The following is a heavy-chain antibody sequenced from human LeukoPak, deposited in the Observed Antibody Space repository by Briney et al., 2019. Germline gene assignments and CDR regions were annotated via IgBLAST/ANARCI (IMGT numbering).Heavy chain of an antibody. CDR3: AGGIGYATSPADH. CDR2: FYTSGNS. J-gene: IGHJ5*02. CDR1: GGSISTYY. Sequence: SETLSLTCSVSGGSISTYYWSWIRQPAGKGLEWIGRFYTSGNSYYNPYLKSRVTMSLDTSKNHFSLSLNSVTAADTAVYFCAGGIGYATSPADHSGQGTLVIVSS. V-gene: IGHV4-4*07. D-gene: IGHD6-13*01.